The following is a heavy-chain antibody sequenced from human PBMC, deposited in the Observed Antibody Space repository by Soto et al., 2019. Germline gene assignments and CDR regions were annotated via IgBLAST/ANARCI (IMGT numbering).Heavy chain of an antibody. CDR1: GFTVSSNY. J-gene: IGHJ4*02. D-gene: IGHD6-19*01. V-gene: IGHV3-66*01. CDR3: ARDRPYSSGWYHDY. Sequence: EVQLVESGGGLVQPGGSLRLSCAASGFTVSSNYMSWVRQAPGKGLEWVSVIYSGGSTYYADSVKGRFTISRDNSKNTLYLQMNCLRAEDTAVYYCARDRPYSSGWYHDYWGQGTLVTVSS. CDR2: IYSGGST.